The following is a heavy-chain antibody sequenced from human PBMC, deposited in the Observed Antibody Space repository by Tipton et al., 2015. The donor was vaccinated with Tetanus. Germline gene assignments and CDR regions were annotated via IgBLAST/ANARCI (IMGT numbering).Heavy chain of an antibody. J-gene: IGHJ4*02. Sequence: LRLSCTVSGGSIRSGDHQWNWIRQPPGKGLEWLAHISPSGRSNSNYSLKSRITISQDKSKNQFSLKLTSVTAADTAVYYCARANYDFPNKGPFDFWGQGILVIVSS. CDR3: ARANYDFPNKGPFDF. CDR1: GGSIRSGDHQ. D-gene: IGHD3-3*01. CDR2: ISPSGRS. V-gene: IGHV4-61*08.